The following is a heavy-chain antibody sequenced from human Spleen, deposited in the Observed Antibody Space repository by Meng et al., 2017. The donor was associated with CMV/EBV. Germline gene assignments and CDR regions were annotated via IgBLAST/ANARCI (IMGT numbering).Heavy chain of an antibody. CDR1: GGSIKNPNYY. D-gene: IGHD3-10*01. Sequence: CTVSGGSIKNPNYYWSWNRQRPGKGLEWLGYIYYTGTYYNPSLTSRIVLSLDSSNNRYSLTLRSVTAADTALYYCARMRGSGSEDYWGPGTLVTVSS. CDR3: ARMRGSGSEDY. CDR2: IYYTGT. J-gene: IGHJ4*02. V-gene: IGHV4-31*03.